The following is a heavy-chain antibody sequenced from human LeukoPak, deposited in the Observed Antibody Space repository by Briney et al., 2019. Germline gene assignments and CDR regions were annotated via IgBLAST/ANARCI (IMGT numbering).Heavy chain of an antibody. D-gene: IGHD3-22*01. CDR2: IYYSGST. V-gene: IGHV4-39*07. J-gene: IGHJ4*02. CDR1: GSSISSSSYY. Sequence: SETLSLTCTVSGSSISSSSYYWGWIRQPPGKGLEWIGSIYYSGSTYYNPSLKSRVTISVDTSKNQFSLKLSSVTAADTAVYYCARGLGRSGYYSRFDYWGQGTLVTVSS. CDR3: ARGLGRSGYYSRFDY.